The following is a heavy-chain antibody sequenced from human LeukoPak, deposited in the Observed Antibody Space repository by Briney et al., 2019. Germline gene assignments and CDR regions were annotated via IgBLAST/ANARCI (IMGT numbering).Heavy chain of an antibody. CDR2: IYYSGST. Sequence: PSETLSLTCSVSGGSISSSTDYWGWIRQPPGKGLEWIGYIYYSGSTSYNPSLKSRVTISVDTSKNQFSLKLSSVTAADTAVYYCAREEALGSGSFDYWGQGTLVTVSS. D-gene: IGHD1-26*01. CDR3: AREEALGSGSFDY. J-gene: IGHJ4*02. V-gene: IGHV4-61*01. CDR1: GGSISSSTDY.